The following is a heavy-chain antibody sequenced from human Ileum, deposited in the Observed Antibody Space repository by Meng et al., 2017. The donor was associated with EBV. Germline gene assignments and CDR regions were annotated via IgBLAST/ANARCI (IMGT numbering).Heavy chain of an antibody. CDR3: ARGGGVLTPLDY. CDR1: GGSFSDYF. J-gene: IGHJ4*02. D-gene: IGHD2-8*02. CDR2: INHNGGT. V-gene: IGHV4-34*01. Sequence: RVAGLFNPPGTLAPSSPVYGGSFSDYFWSWIRQPPGKGLGGIGEINHNGGTNYNPSLNPSFKSRVTISVDTSKNQFSLKLSSVTAADTAVYYCARGGGVLTPLDYWGQGTRVTGSS.